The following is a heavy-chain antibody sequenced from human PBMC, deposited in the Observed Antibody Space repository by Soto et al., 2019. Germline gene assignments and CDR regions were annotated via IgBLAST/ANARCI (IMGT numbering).Heavy chain of an antibody. V-gene: IGHV1-18*04. D-gene: IGHD3-3*01. CDR1: GYTFTSYG. J-gene: IGHJ6*02. CDR2: ISAYNGNT. CDR3: RYSDFWSGAPSYYYGMDV. Sequence: ASVKVSCKASGYTFTSYGISWVRQAPGQGLEWMGWISAYNGNTNYAQKLQGRVTMTTDTSTSTAYMELRSLRSDDTAVYYCRYSDFWSGAPSYYYGMDVWGQGTTVTVSS.